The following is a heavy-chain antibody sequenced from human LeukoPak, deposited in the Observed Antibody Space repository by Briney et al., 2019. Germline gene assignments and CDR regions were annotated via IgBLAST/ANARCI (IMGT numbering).Heavy chain of an antibody. CDR1: GLNLRNYA. CDR3: ATDAMLYH. J-gene: IGHJ4*02. CDR2: ITSTGTYT. D-gene: IGHD2-2*01. Sequence: PGGSLRLSCVASGLNLRNYAMTWVRQAPGKGLEWVSSITSTGTYTHYADPLKGRVTISRDNSRNTLYLQLNGLRADDTAVYYCATDAMLYHWGQGAQVTVSS. V-gene: IGHV3-23*01.